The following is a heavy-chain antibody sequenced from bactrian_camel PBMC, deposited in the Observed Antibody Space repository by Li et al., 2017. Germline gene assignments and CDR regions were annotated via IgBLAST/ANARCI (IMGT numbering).Heavy chain of an antibody. CDR1: GIRYRTYC. V-gene: IGHV3S55*01. CDR2: ILTHGAA. D-gene: IGHD2*01. Sequence: QVQLVESGGESVQAGGSLRLSCGSSGIRYRTYCMAWYRQAPGNECEFVSAILTHGAAYYADAVKGRFTISRDNAKNTLYLQMNSLKPEDTAMYYCAAGGRVVERFCPWNDWGQGTQVTVS. CDR3: AAGGRVVERFCPWND. J-gene: IGHJ4*01.